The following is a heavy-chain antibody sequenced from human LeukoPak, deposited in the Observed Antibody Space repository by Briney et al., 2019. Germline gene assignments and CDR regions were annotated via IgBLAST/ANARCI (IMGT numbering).Heavy chain of an antibody. CDR3: AKTTRGNGPYFYAMAA. CDR2: INWNSDTK. CDR1: GFAFHNYA. V-gene: IGHV3-9*01. J-gene: IGHJ6*04. D-gene: IGHD4-23*01. Sequence: GGSLRLSCVGSGFAFHNYAMHWVRRPPGKGLEWVSAINWNSDTKAYADSAKGRFTISRDRARNSLYLQMGSLRHEDTALYYCAKTTRGNGPYFYAMAAWAKGPSFTVP.